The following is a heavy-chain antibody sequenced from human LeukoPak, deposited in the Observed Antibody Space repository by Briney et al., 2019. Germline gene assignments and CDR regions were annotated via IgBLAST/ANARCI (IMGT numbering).Heavy chain of an antibody. V-gene: IGHV3-30*18. D-gene: IGHD6-6*01. CDR1: GFTFSSYG. J-gene: IGHJ4*02. CDR2: ISYDGSNK. CDR3: AKGNFRKSSSLDY. Sequence: PGGSLRLSCAASGFTFSSYGMHWVCQAPGKGLEWVAVISYDGSNKYYADSVKGRFTISRDNSKNTLYLQMNSLRAEDTAVYYCAKGNFRKSSSLDYWGQGTLVTVSS.